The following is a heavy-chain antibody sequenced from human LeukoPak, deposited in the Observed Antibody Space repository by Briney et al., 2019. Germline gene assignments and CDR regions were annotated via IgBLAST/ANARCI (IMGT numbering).Heavy chain of an antibody. J-gene: IGHJ4*02. CDR1: GFTFGDYA. D-gene: IGHD1-26*01. CDR2: IRSKTSGGTT. CDR3: TRGDGSGSY. V-gene: IGHV3-49*04. Sequence: GGSLGLSCTASGFTFGDYAMSWVRQAPGKGLDWIGFIRSKTSGGTTEYAASVKGRFTILRDDSKSIAYLQINSLKTEDTAVYYCTRGDGSGSYWGQGTLVTVSS.